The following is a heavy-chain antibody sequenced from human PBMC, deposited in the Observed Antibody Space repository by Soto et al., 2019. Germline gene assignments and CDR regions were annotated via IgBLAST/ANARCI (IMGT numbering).Heavy chain of an antibody. CDR1: GGSISDYY. Sequence: SETLSLTCTASGGSISDYYWSWIRQPPGKGLEWVGYIYYTGSTTYNPSLKSRLTLSVDTSKNQFSLKLRSVSAADTAVYYCARLGRWLQALDSWGQGTLVTVSS. J-gene: IGHJ4*02. CDR3: ARLGRWLQALDS. CDR2: IYYTGST. D-gene: IGHD5-12*01. V-gene: IGHV4-59*08.